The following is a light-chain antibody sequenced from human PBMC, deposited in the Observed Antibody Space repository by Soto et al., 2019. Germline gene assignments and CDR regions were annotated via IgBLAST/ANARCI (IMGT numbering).Light chain of an antibody. CDR2: GAS. CDR3: QQYNNWPIT. J-gene: IGKJ5*01. CDR1: ETILSN. V-gene: IGKV3-15*01. Sequence: ERVLTQSPATLSVSPGDRATLSCRASETILSNLAWYQQKPGRAPRLLIYGASNRATGVPARFSGSGSGTEFTLTISSLQSEDFAAYYCQQYNNWPITFGQGTRLENK.